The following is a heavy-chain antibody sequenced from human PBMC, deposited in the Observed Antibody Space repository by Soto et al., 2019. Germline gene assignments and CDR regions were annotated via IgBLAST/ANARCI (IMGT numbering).Heavy chain of an antibody. CDR1: GGSISSSSYY. V-gene: IGHV4-39*01. J-gene: IGHJ4*02. D-gene: IGHD2-8*01. CDR2: IYYSGST. CDR3: ARPSYCTNGVCSFDY. Sequence: QLQLQESGPGLVKPSETLSLTCTVSGGSISSSSYYWGWIRQPPGKGLEWIGSIYYSGSTYYNPSLKSRVTISVDTSKNQFSLKLSSVTAADTAVYYCARPSYCTNGVCSFDYWGQGTLVTVSS.